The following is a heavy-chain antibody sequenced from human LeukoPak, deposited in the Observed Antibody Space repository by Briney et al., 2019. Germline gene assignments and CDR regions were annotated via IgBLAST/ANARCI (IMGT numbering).Heavy chain of an antibody. CDR3: ARLPPSSGWYGWYFDL. V-gene: IGHV4-34*01. J-gene: IGHJ2*01. D-gene: IGHD6-19*01. CDR2: IHQSGST. Sequence: SETLSLTCAVFGGSFSGNHWTWIRQPPGKGLEWIGEIHQSGSTNYNPSLQSRVTISIDTSKNQFSLKLSSVTAADTAVYYCARLPPSSGWYGWYFDLWGRGTLVTVSS. CDR1: GGSFSGNH.